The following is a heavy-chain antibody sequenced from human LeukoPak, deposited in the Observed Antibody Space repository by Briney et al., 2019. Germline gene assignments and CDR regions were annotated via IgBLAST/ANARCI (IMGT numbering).Heavy chain of an antibody. CDR3: ARVRVGGGSYGGLDY. V-gene: IGHV1-2*02. Sequence: ASVKVSCKASGYTFTGYYMHWVRQAPGQGLEWLGWINPNSGGTNYAEEFQDRVTMTRDTSISTAYMELSSLKSDDTAVYYRARVRVGGGSYGGLDYWGQGTLVTVSS. CDR1: GYTFTGYY. J-gene: IGHJ4*02. D-gene: IGHD1-26*01. CDR2: INPNSGGT.